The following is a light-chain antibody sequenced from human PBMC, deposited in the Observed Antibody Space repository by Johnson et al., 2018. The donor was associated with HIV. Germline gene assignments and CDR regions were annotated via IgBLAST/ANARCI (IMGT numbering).Light chain of an antibody. CDR1: SCDIGNNY. J-gene: IGLJ1*01. CDR2: DNN. V-gene: IGLV1-51*01. Sequence: QSVLTQPPSVSAAPGQKVTISCSGSSCDIGNNYVSCHQQLPGTAPKLLIYDNNNRSSGIPDRISGSKSGTSATLGITRLQTGDEADDYCGTWDSGLSAGNVFGTGTKVTVL. CDR3: GTWDSGLSAGNV.